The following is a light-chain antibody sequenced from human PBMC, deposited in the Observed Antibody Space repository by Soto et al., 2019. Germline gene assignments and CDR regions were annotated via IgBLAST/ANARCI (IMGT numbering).Light chain of an antibody. CDR2: GAS. J-gene: IGKJ1*01. CDR3: QQHDSWPRT. CDR1: RTVHSN. V-gene: IGKV3-15*01. Sequence: EIVMTQSPATVSVSPGDRATLSCRASRTVHSNVAWYQHKPGQAPRLLIHGASTRATGVPAKVSGSGSGTEFTLTISSLQSEDFAVYYCQQHDSWPRTFGQGTKVDIK.